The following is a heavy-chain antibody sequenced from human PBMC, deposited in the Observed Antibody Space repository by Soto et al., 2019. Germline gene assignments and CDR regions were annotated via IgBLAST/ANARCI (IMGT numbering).Heavy chain of an antibody. CDR1: GDSISNVGYY. V-gene: IGHV4-31*03. J-gene: IGHJ5*02. Sequence: QVQLQESGPGLVKPSQTLSLTCTVSGDSISNVGYYWSWIRQHPGKGLEWIGYIYYSGSTSYNPSLKSRVTISVDTSNNQFSLNLNSVTAADTAVYYCARQESGFEGYFDPWGQGTLVTVSS. CDR2: IYYSGST. D-gene: IGHD3-10*01. CDR3: ARQESGFEGYFDP.